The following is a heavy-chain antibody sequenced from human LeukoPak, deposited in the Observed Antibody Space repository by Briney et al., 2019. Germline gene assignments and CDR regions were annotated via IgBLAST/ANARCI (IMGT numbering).Heavy chain of an antibody. CDR3: AKHDRTAVDAFDI. J-gene: IGHJ3*02. Sequence: SETLSLTCAVYGGSFSGYYWSWIRQPPGKGLKWIGEINHSGSNNYNPSLQSRVSISVDTSKNQFSLNLTSVTAADTAVYYWAKHDRTAVDAFDIWGQGTVVVVS. CDR1: GGSFSGYY. CDR2: INHSGSN. V-gene: IGHV4-34*01. D-gene: IGHD2-21*02.